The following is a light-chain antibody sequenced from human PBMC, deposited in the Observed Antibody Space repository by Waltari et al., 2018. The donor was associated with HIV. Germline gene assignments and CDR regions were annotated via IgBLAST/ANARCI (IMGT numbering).Light chain of an antibody. J-gene: IGLJ1*01. CDR2: DVT. V-gene: IGLV2-14*03. Sequence: QSALTPLASVSGSPGQSITISSTRLSSDVGDFNSVSWYQQHPGKATKLMIYDVTKRPSGVSNRFSGSKSGSTASLTISGLQPEDEADYYCSSYTNSSPYVFGTGTKVTVL. CDR3: SSYTNSSPYV. CDR1: SSDVGDFNS.